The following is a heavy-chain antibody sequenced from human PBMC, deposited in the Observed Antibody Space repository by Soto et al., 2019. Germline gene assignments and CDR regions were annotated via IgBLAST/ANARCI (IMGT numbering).Heavy chain of an antibody. CDR2: IYYGGST. CDR3: AKDRQPDGIWTFDY. V-gene: IGHV4-39*02. D-gene: IGHD3-9*01. J-gene: IGHJ4*02. CDR1: GGSISRSGSY. Sequence: SETLSLTCTVSGGSISRSGSYWAWIRQAPGKGLEWIGSIYYGGSTHYNPSLKSRVTISVDTSRNQFSLHLSSVTAADTAVYYCAKDRQPDGIWTFDYWGQGILVTVSS.